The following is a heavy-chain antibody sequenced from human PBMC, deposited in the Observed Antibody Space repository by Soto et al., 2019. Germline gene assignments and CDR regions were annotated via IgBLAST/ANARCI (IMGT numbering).Heavy chain of an antibody. J-gene: IGHJ4*02. CDR3: AKDFKEYSYGTGFDY. V-gene: IGHV3-30*18. D-gene: IGHD5-18*01. CDR1: GFTFSSYG. Sequence: QVQLVESGGGVVQPGRSLRLSCAASGFTFSSYGMHWVRQAPGKGLEWVAVISYDGSNKYYADSVKGRFTISRDNSKNTLYLQMNSLRAEDTAVYYCAKDFKEYSYGTGFDYWGQGTLVTVSS. CDR2: ISYDGSNK.